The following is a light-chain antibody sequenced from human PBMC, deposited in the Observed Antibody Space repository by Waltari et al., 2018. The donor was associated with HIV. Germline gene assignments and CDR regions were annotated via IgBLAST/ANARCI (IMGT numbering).Light chain of an antibody. V-gene: IGKV3-20*01. Sequence: EIVLTQSPGTLSLSPGERATLSCRASQSVSSSYLAWYQQKPGLAPRLLIFDTSTRATGIPDRFSGSGSGTDFTLTISRLDPEDFAVYYCQQYGSSSWTFGQGTKVEMK. CDR2: DTS. CDR3: QQYGSSSWT. CDR1: QSVSSSY. J-gene: IGKJ1*01.